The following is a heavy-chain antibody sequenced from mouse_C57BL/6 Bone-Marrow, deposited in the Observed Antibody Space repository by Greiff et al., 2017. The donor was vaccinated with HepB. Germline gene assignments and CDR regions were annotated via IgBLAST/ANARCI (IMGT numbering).Heavy chain of an antibody. CDR3: TSLHYYGSSYHYFDD. D-gene: IGHD1-1*01. Sequence: VQLQQSGAELVRPGASVTLSCKASGYTFTDYEMHWVKQTPVHGLEWIGAIDPETGGTAYNQKFKGKAILTADKSSSTAYMELRSLTSEDSAVYYCTSLHYYGSSYHYFDDWGQGTTLTVSS. J-gene: IGHJ2*01. CDR2: IDPETGGT. V-gene: IGHV1-15*01. CDR1: GYTFTDYE.